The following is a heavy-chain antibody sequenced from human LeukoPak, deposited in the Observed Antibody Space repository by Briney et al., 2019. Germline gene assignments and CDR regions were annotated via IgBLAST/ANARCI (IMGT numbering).Heavy chain of an antibody. D-gene: IGHD3-22*01. CDR2: IYPGDSDT. J-gene: IGHJ3*02. CDR1: GYSFTSYW. Sequence: PGESLKISCKGSGYSFTSYWIGWVRQMPGKGLEWMGIIYPGDSDTRYSPSFQGQVTISADKSISTAYLQWSSLKASDTAMYYCASPGERGGYYYDSSGYPDAFDIWGQGTMVTVSS. V-gene: IGHV5-51*01. CDR3: ASPGERGGYYYDSSGYPDAFDI.